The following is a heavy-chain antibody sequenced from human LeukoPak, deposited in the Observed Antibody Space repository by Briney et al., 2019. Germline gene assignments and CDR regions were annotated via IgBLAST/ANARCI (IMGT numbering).Heavy chain of an antibody. CDR3: ARYNWLEL. J-gene: IGHJ4*02. Sequence: VGSLRLSCTASGVNLSFYLMTWVREAPETGLEWVANIKQDGSDKYYVDSVKGRFTISRDNGKNSLYLQMNSLRAEDTAVYYCARYNWLELWGQGTRVTVSS. V-gene: IGHV3-7*01. D-gene: IGHD1-20*01. CDR1: GVNLSFYL. CDR2: IKQDGSDK.